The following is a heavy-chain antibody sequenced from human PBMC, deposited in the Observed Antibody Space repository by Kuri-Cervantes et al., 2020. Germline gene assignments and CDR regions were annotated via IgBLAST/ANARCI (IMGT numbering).Heavy chain of an antibody. CDR1: GGTFSSYA. D-gene: IGHD1-26*01. V-gene: IGHV1-69*05. CDR2: IIPIFGTA. CDR3: ARSWDIYNWFDP. J-gene: IGHJ5*02. Sequence: SVKVSCKASGGTFSSYAISWVRQAPGQGLEWMGGIIPIFGTANYAQKLQGRVTMTTDTSTSTAYMELRSLRSDDTAVYYCARSWDIYNWFDPWGQGTLVTVSS.